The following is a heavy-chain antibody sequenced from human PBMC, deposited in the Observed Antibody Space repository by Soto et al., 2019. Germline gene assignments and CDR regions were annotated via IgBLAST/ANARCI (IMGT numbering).Heavy chain of an antibody. D-gene: IGHD3-3*01. CDR2: VHWNDDK. J-gene: IGHJ6*01. Sequence: QITLKEAGATLVKPTQTLTLTCTFSGFSLSTTGEGVFWIRQPPGTAPERLALVHWNDDKRYSPSLRPRLTIRKDSSSNQVLLPFSNSEPVDTGTYYCAPRRLGDTSPDYNGRDVWGQATTVIFSS. CDR3: APRRLGDTSPDYNGRDV. V-gene: IGHV2-5*01. CDR1: GFSLSTTGEG.